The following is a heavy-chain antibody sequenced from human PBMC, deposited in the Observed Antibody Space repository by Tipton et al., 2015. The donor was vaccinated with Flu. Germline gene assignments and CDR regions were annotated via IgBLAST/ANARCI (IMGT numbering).Heavy chain of an antibody. CDR2: IYHSGST. Sequence: TLSLTCAVSGYSISSGYYWGWIRQPPGKGLEWIGSIYHSGSTYYNPSLKSRVTISVDTSKNQFSLKLSSVTAADTAVYYCARGGYCSSTSCYHSYYYMDVWGKGTTVTVSS. J-gene: IGHJ6*03. D-gene: IGHD2-2*01. CDR3: ARGGYCSSTSCYHSYYYMDV. CDR1: GYSISSGYY. V-gene: IGHV4-38-2*01.